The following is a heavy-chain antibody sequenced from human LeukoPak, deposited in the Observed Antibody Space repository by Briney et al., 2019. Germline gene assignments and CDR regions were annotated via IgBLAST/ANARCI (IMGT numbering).Heavy chain of an antibody. V-gene: IGHV4-39*07. J-gene: IGHJ5*02. CDR3: ARVLGSGWFLDR. CDR1: GGSISSSSYY. CDR2: IYYSGST. D-gene: IGHD6-19*01. Sequence: PSETLSLTCTVSGGSISSSSYYWGWVRQPPGKGLEWIGSIYYSGSTYYNPSLKSRVTISVDTSKNQFSLKLSSVTAADTAVYYCARVLGSGWFLDRWGQGTLVTVSS.